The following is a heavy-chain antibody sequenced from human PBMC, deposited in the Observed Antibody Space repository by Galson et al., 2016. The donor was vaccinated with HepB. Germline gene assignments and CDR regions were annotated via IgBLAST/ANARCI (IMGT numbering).Heavy chain of an antibody. CDR1: GDSLTNNNW. D-gene: IGHD3-10*01. V-gene: IGHV4-4*01. CDR2: IFHTGRT. CDR3: RAKIRGGPDF. Sequence: ETLSLTCAVSGDSLTNNNWWTWVRQPPGKGLEWIGDIFHTGRTSYNPSLKSRISISVDKSNSHFFLELTSVTAAGTAFYFFRAKIRGGPDFWGQGTLVTVAS. J-gene: IGHJ4*02.